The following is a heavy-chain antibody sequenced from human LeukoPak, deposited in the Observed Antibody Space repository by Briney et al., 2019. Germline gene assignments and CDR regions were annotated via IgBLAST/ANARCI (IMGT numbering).Heavy chain of an antibody. CDR1: GYTFTHHS. D-gene: IGHD3-22*01. V-gene: IGHV1-18*01. CDR2: ISCYNGDT. Sequence: ASVKVSCKASGYTFTHHSISWVRQAPGQGLEWMGWISCYNGDTIYAQNVQGRVTMTTDASTRTAYIELRNLRSDDTAMYYCARDPSNSSGYHAHFDSWGQGTLVTVSS. CDR3: ARDPSNSSGYHAHFDS. J-gene: IGHJ4*02.